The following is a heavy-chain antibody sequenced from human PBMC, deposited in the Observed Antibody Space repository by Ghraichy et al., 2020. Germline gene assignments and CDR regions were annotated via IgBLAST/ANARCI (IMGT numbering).Heavy chain of an antibody. CDR3: ARRPGGGGSSKNRGIWFDP. CDR1: GGSISSSNW. D-gene: IGHD6-6*01. V-gene: IGHV4-4*02. CDR2: IYHSGST. Sequence: SETLSLTCAVSGGSISSSNWWSWVRQPPGKGLEWIGEIYHSGSTNYNPSLKSRVTISVDKSKNQFSLKLSSVTAADTAVYYCARRPGGGGSSKNRGIWFDPWGQGTLVTVSS. J-gene: IGHJ5*02.